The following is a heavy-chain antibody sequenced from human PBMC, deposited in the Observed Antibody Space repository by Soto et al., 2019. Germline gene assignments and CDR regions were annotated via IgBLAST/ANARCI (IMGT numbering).Heavy chain of an antibody. CDR2: IYPGDSDT. Sequence: PGESLKISCKGSGYSFTSYWIGWVRQMPGKGLEWMGIIYPGDSDTRYSPSFQGQVTISADKSISTAYLQWNSLKASDTAMYYCARGPYYDFWSGYYDWFDPWGQGTLVTVSS. CDR1: GYSFTSYW. CDR3: ARGPYYDFWSGYYDWFDP. V-gene: IGHV5-51*01. J-gene: IGHJ5*02. D-gene: IGHD3-3*01.